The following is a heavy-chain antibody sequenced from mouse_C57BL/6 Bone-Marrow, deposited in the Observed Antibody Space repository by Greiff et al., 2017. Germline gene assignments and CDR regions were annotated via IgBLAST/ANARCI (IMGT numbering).Heavy chain of an antibody. CDR3: ATHYYGSREYFDD. CDR1: GYAFSSYW. CDR2: IYPGDGDT. V-gene: IGHV1-80*01. D-gene: IGHD1-1*01. Sequence: VNVVESGAELVKPGASVKISCKASGYAFSSYWMNWVKQRPGKGLEWIGQIYPGDGDTNYNGKFKGKATLTADKSSSTAYMQLSSLTSEDSAVYFCATHYYGSREYFDDWGKGTTLTVSS. J-gene: IGHJ2*01.